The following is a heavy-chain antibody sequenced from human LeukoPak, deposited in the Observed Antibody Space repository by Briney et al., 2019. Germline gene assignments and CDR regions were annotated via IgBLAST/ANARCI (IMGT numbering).Heavy chain of an antibody. V-gene: IGHV4-34*01. CDR2: INHSGST. CDR3: ARLSCSSTSCYVKGRYYYMDV. CDR1: GGSFSGYY. Sequence: PSETLSLTCAVYGGSFSGYYWSWIRQPPGKGLEWIGEINHSGSTNYNPSLKSRVTISVDTSKNQFSLKLSSVTAADTAVYYRARLSCSSTSCYVKGRYYYMDVWGKGTTVTVSS. D-gene: IGHD2-2*01. J-gene: IGHJ6*03.